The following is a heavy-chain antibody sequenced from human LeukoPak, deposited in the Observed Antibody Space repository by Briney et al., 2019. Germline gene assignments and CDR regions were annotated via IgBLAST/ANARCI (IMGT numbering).Heavy chain of an antibody. CDR3: ARAIGTKGDIVATNAFDY. J-gene: IGHJ4*02. Sequence: GALVKVSCKASGYTFTSYDINWVRQATGQGLEWMGWMNPNSGNTGYAQKFQGRVTMTRNTSISTAYMELSSLRSEDTAVYYCARAIGTKGDIVATNAFDYWGQGTLVTVSS. V-gene: IGHV1-8*02. D-gene: IGHD5-12*01. CDR1: GYTFTSYD. CDR2: MNPNSGNT.